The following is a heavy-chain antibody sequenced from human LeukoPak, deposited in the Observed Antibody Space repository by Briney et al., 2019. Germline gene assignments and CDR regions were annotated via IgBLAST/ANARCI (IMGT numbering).Heavy chain of an antibody. CDR3: ARLREIPVFGVVTKSTSYFDY. J-gene: IGHJ4*02. CDR1: GFTFSSYG. D-gene: IGHD3-3*01. Sequence: GGSLRLSCAASGFTFSSYGMHWVRQAPGKGLEWVAFIRYNGSNKYYADSVKGRFTISRDNSENTLYLQMNSLRAEDTAVYYCARLREIPVFGVVTKSTSYFDYWGQGTLVTVPS. V-gene: IGHV3-30*02. CDR2: IRYNGSNK.